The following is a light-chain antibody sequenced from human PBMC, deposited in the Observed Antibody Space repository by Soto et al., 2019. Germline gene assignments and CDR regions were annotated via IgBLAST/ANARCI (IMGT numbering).Light chain of an antibody. V-gene: IGKV2-28*01. Sequence: DIVMTQSPLSLPVTPGEPASISCRSSQSLLESNGYVYLDWYLQKPGQSPQLLIYLGSNRAFGETDMFRGSGSVTEYTLRISRVEAADVGVYYCMQALQTPLTVGGGTKVQFK. CDR3: MQALQTPLT. CDR1: QSLLESNGYVY. CDR2: LGS. J-gene: IGKJ4*01.